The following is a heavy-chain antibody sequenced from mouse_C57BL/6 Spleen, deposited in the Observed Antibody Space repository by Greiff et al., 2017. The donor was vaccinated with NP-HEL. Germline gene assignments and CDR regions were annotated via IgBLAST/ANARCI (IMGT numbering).Heavy chain of an antibody. V-gene: IGHV1-54*01. CDR3: ARVYGSSCWFAY. CDR2: INPGSGGT. D-gene: IGHD1-1*01. J-gene: IGHJ3*01. CDR1: GYAFTNYL. Sequence: VQLQQSGAELVRPGTSVKVSCKASGYAFTNYLIEWVKQRPGQGLEWIGVINPGSGGTNYNEKFKGKATLTADKSSSTAYMQLSSLTSEDSAVYVCARVYGSSCWFAYGGHGSLVTVPA.